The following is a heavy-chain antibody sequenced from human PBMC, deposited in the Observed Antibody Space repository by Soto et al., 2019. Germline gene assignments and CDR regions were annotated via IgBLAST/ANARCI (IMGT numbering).Heavy chain of an antibody. J-gene: IGHJ4*02. CDR2: ITPVLDIA. D-gene: IGHD2-8*02. Sequence: QVQLVQSGAEVKKPGSSVRVACKASGVTFNNYTVTWVRQAPGQGLEWMGRITPVLDIANYEQQFQDRVTITADNSTHTTYRDLWRLTSDDTAIYYCAKIGLDDSTLDSWGQGTLVTVSS. V-gene: IGHV1-69*02. CDR3: AKIGLDDSTLDS. CDR1: GVTFNNYT.